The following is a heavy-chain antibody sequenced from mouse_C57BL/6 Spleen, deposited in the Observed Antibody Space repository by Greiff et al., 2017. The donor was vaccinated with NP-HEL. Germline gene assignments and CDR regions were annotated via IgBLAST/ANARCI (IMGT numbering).Heavy chain of an antibody. V-gene: IGHV1-69*01. CDR3: ARAESYYYGSSYRAMDY. D-gene: IGHD1-1*01. CDR2: IDPSDSYT. J-gene: IGHJ4*01. CDR1: GYTFTSYW. Sequence: QVQLQQPGAELVMPGASVKLSCKASGYTFTSYWMHWVKQRPGQGLEWIGEIDPSDSYTNYNQKFKGKSTLTVDKSSSTAYMQLSSLTSEDSAVYYGARAESYYYGSSYRAMDYWGQGTSVTVSS.